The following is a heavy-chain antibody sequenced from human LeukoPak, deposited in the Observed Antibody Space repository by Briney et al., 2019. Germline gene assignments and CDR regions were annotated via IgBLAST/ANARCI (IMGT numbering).Heavy chain of an antibody. CDR1: GFTFSSYW. CDR2: INQDGSEA. V-gene: IGHV3-7*04. CDR3: ARGQTPCPRTCLDY. J-gene: IGHJ4*02. D-gene: IGHD1-14*01. Sequence: GESLRLSCVGSGFTFSSYWTTWVRQAPGKGLEWVANINQDGSEANYVDSVRGRFTISRDNARNSLFLQMNSLRAEDTAVYYCARGQTPCPRTCLDYWGQGTLVTVSS.